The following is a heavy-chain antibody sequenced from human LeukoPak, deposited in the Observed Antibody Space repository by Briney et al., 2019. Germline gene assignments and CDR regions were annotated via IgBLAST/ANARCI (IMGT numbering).Heavy chain of an antibody. D-gene: IGHD3-22*01. V-gene: IGHV3-11*01. CDR3: ARERSYYDSSGYLNYFDY. Sequence: GGSLRLSCAASGFTFSDNYMTWVRQAPGRGLEWLSYISGNGRDIQYADSVKGRFTISRDNAKNLLSLQMDSLRAEDTAVYYCARERSYYDSSGYLNYFDYWGQGTLVTVSS. CDR2: ISGNGRDI. CDR1: GFTFSDNY. J-gene: IGHJ4*02.